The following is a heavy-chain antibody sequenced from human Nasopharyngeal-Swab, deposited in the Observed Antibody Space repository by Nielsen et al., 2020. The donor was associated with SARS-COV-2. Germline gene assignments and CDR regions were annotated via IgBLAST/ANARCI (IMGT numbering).Heavy chain of an antibody. CDR1: GFIFSGSA. Sequence: GGSLRLSCAASGFIFSGSAMHWVRQASGKGLEWVGRIGDKDHNYATTYGAAVKGRFTISRDDSKNTAFLQMDSLKTEDTALYYYTTDYYFDYWGQGTLVTVSS. V-gene: IGHV3-73*01. CDR3: TTDYYFDY. CDR2: IGDKDHNYAT. J-gene: IGHJ4*02.